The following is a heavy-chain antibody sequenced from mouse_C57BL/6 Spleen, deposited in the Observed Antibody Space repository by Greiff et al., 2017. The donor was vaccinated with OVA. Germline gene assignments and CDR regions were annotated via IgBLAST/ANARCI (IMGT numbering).Heavy chain of an antibody. Sequence: QVQLQQPGAELVKPGASVKMSCKASGYTFTSYWITWVKQRPGQGLEWIGDIYPGSGSTNYTEKFKSKATLTVDTSSSTAYMQLSSLTSEDCAVYYCARRDYGSNNYAMDYWGQGTSVTVSS. V-gene: IGHV1-55*01. D-gene: IGHD1-1*01. J-gene: IGHJ4*01. CDR1: GYTFTSYW. CDR3: ARRDYGSNNYAMDY. CDR2: IYPGSGST.